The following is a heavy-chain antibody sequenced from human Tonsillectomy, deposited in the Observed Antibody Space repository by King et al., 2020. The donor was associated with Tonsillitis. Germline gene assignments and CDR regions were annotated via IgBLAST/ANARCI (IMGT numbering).Heavy chain of an antibody. Sequence: QLQESGPGLVKPSETLSLTCTVSGGSISSSSYYWGWIRQPPGKGLEWIGSIYYSGSTYYNPSLKSRVTISVDTSKNQFSLKLSSVTAADTAVYYCARHLHVDTAIDYWGQGTLVTVSS. CDR1: GGSISSSSYY. V-gene: IGHV4-39*01. J-gene: IGHJ4*02. D-gene: IGHD5-18*01. CDR3: ARHLHVDTAIDY. CDR2: IYYSGST.